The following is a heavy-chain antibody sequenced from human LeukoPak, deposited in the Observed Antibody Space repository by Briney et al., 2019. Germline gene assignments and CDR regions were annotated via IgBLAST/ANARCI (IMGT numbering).Heavy chain of an antibody. Sequence: RPGGSLRLSCAASGFTFSAYWMSWVRQPPGKGLEWVAHIKGDGSEKYSVDSVKGRFTISRDNAKSSLYLRMNSLRAEDTALYYCARGGFGYVYFDYWGQGSLVTVSS. J-gene: IGHJ4*02. CDR1: GFTFSAYW. V-gene: IGHV3-7*01. CDR2: IKGDGSEK. CDR3: ARGGFGYVYFDY. D-gene: IGHD2-8*01.